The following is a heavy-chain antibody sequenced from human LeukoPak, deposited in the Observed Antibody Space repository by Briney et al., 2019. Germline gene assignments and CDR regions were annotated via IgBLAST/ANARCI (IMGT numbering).Heavy chain of an antibody. J-gene: IGHJ6*03. CDR2: INHSGST. V-gene: IGHV4-34*01. D-gene: IGHD2-15*01. CDR3: ARVGACSGGSCYSFYYYYYYMDV. CDR1: GGSFSGYY. Sequence: SETLSLTCAVYGGSFSGYYWSWIRQPPGKGLEWIGEINHSGSTNYNPSLKSRVTISVDTSKNQFSLKLSSVTAADTAVYYCARVGACSGGSCYSFYYYYYYMDVWGKGTTVTVSS.